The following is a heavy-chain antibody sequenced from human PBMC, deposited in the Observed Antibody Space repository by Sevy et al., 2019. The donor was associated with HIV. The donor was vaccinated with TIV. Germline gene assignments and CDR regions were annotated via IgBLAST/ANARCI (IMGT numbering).Heavy chain of an antibody. CDR3: AKDLAGPGSRYFDY. V-gene: IGHV3-30*02. Sequence: GGSLRLSCTASGFTFSNFGMHWVRQVPGKGLEWVTFIRYDGSDKYYAASVKGRFTISRDDSKNTLYLQMDSLRAEDTAIYYCAKDLAGPGSRYFDYWGQGNLVTVSS. D-gene: IGHD6-13*01. CDR2: IRYDGSDK. J-gene: IGHJ4*02. CDR1: GFTFSNFG.